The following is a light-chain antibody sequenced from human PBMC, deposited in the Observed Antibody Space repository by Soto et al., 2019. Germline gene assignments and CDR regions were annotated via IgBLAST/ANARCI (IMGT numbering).Light chain of an antibody. Sequence: ENVLTQPPSTLSLYPRERAPHSSRAGQTGSGSYVAWYQQKPGQAPKLLIYAASSRATGIPERFSGSGSGTDFTLTISRLQPEDFAVYHCQQDGDSPLTFGGGTKVDIK. CDR1: QTGSGSY. J-gene: IGKJ4*02. CDR2: AAS. V-gene: IGKV3-20*01. CDR3: QQDGDSPLT.